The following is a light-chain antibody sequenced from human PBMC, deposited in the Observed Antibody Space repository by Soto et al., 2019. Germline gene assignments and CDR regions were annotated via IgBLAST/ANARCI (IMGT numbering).Light chain of an antibody. V-gene: IGKV1-5*01. CDR1: QSIRSW. CDR2: DAS. J-gene: IGKJ1*01. Sequence: DIQMTQSPSTLSASIGDRVTITCRASQSIRSWLAWYQQKPGRAPKLLIYDASSLESGVPSRFSGSGSGTKFTLSISSLQPDDFAIYYCQQYNSYWTFGQGTKVEIK. CDR3: QQYNSYWT.